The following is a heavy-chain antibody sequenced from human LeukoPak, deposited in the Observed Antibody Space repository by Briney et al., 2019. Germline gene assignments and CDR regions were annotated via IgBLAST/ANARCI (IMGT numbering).Heavy chain of an antibody. Sequence: SETLSLTCTVSGGSISSYYWSWIRQPAGKGLEWIGRIYTSGSTNYNPSLKSRVTISVHPSKNQFSLKLNSVTAADTAVYFCARHRSPSTIAAPFEYWGQGILVTVSS. CDR2: IYTSGST. CDR3: ARHRSPSTIAAPFEY. J-gene: IGHJ4*02. CDR1: GGSISSYY. V-gene: IGHV4-4*07. D-gene: IGHD6-6*01.